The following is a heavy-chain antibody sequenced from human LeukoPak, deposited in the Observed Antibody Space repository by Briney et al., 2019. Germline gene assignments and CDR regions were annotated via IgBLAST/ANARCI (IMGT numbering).Heavy chain of an antibody. V-gene: IGHV4-34*01. Sequence: SETLSLTCAVYSGSFSGYYWTLIRQTPGKGVGWIGEISHTGDTTNYNPSLKRRVTISVDSSKNQFSLKVTSVTAADTGVYYCARVTDITARPCDSWGPGTLVTVSS. CDR3: ARVTDITARPCDS. J-gene: IGHJ4*02. CDR2: ISHTGDTT. CDR1: SGSFSGYY. D-gene: IGHD1-1*01.